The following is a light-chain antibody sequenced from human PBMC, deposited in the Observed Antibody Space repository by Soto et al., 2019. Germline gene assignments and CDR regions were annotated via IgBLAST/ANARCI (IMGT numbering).Light chain of an antibody. CDR1: QDLRMY. J-gene: IGKJ4*01. Sequence: DIQMTQSPSSLSASVGDRVTITCQASQDLRMYLNWYQHKPGKAPKVLIYDASNLETGVPSRFSGSGSGTDFTFTISRLQPEDFATYSCQQYADLRSFGGGTTVDIK. CDR3: QQYADLRS. V-gene: IGKV1-33*01. CDR2: DAS.